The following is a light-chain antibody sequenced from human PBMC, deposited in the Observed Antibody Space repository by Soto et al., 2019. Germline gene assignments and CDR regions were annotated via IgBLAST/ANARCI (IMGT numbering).Light chain of an antibody. CDR1: QSVSSY. CDR3: QQRSNWPPLT. Sequence: EIVLTQSPATLSLSPGERATLSCRASQSVSSYLAWYQQKPGQAPRLLIYDASNRATGIPARFSGSGSGPDFTLTIRSLEPEDFAVYYCQQRSNWPPLTFGGGTKVEIK. CDR2: DAS. V-gene: IGKV3-11*01. J-gene: IGKJ4*01.